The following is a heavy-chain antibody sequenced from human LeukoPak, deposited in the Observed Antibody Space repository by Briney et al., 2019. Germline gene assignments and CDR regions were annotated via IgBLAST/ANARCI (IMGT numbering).Heavy chain of an antibody. CDR3: AREARGGSYWVYDY. V-gene: IGHV3-48*02. CDR1: GFTFSSYS. D-gene: IGHD1-26*01. Sequence: GSLRLSCAASGFTFSSYSMNWVRQAPGKGLEWVSYISSSSSTIYYADSVKGRFTISRDNAKNSPYLQMNSLRDEDTAVYYCAREARGGSYWVYDYWGQGTLVTVSS. J-gene: IGHJ4*02. CDR2: ISSSSSTI.